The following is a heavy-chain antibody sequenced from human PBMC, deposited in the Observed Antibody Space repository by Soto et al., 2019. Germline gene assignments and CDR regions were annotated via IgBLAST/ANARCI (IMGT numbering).Heavy chain of an antibody. Sequence: NPSETLSLTCTVSGGSISRYYWSWIRQPPGKGLEWIGYMYNTGSTIYNPSLESRVTISVDTSKNQFSLQLNSVTAADTAVYYCAREYYYGSGPWYWGQGTLVTVSS. CDR3: AREYYYGSGPWY. CDR2: MYNTGST. CDR1: GGSISRYY. V-gene: IGHV4-59*01. D-gene: IGHD3-10*01. J-gene: IGHJ4*02.